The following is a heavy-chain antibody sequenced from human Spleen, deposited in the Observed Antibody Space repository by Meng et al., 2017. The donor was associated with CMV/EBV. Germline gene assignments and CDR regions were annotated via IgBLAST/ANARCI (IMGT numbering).Heavy chain of an antibody. J-gene: IGHJ4*02. V-gene: IGHV2-5*01. CDR1: GFSLSTSGAG. Sequence: SGPTLVKPTQTLTLTCTFSGFSLSTSGAGVGWIRQPPGKALECLALIYWNDDKRYSPSLKSRLTITKDTSKNPVVLTVTNMDPVDTATYYRAHGRAYSTCFDYWGQGALVTVSS. D-gene: IGHD4-11*01. CDR2: IYWNDDK. CDR3: AHGRAYSTCFDY.